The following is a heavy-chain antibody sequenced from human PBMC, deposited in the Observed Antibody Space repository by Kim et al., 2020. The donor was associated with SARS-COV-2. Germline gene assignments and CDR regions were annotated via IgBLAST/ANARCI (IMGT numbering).Heavy chain of an antibody. Sequence: GGGAGYAYSVKERFPIPRDHAKNSLYLQMNSLRAEETAVYYCASGLTPGQNWGQGTLVTVSS. CDR3: ASGLTPGQN. D-gene: IGHD2-15*01. CDR2: GGGA. J-gene: IGHJ4*02. V-gene: IGHV3-74*01.